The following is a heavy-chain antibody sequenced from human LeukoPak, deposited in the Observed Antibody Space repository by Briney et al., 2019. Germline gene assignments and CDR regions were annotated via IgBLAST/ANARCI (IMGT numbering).Heavy chain of an antibody. D-gene: IGHD3-22*01. CDR3: ARLKYYYDSSGHAFQH. CDR1: GFTFSSYE. J-gene: IGHJ1*01. Sequence: GGSLRLSCAASGFTFSSYEMNWVRQAPGKGLEWVSYISSSGSTIYYADSVKGRFTISRGNAKNSLYLQMNSLRAEDTAVYYCARLKYYYDSSGHAFQHWGQGTLVTVSS. V-gene: IGHV3-48*03. CDR2: ISSSGSTI.